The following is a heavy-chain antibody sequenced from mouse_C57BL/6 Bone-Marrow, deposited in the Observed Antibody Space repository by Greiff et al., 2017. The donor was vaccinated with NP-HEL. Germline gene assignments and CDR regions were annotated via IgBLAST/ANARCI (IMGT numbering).Heavy chain of an antibody. CDR1: GYTITDYY. V-gene: IGHV1-26*01. D-gene: IGHD2-1*01. Sequence: EVQLQQSGPELVKPGASVKISCKASGYTITDYYMNWVKQSHGKSLEWIGDINPNNGGTSYNQKFKGKATLTVDKSSSTAYMELRSLTSEYSAVYYCARGYGKGWFACWGHGTLVTVSA. CDR2: INPNNGGT. CDR3: ARGYGKGWFAC. J-gene: IGHJ3*01.